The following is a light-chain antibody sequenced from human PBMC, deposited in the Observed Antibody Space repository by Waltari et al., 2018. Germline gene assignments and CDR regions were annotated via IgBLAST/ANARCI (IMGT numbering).Light chain of an antibody. CDR1: QIISRA. CDR2: DVS. V-gene: IGKV3-20*01. J-gene: IGKJ1*01. CDR3: QHYVRLPVT. Sequence: EIMLTQSPGTLSLSPGERATLSCRASQIISRALAWYQQKPGQAPRLLIYDVSTRASGILDRFSGSGSGTDFSLTISRLEPEDFAVYYCQHYVRLPVTFGQGTKLEFK.